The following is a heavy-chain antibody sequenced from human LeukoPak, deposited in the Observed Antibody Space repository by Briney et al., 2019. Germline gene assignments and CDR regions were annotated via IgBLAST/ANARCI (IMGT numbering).Heavy chain of an antibody. J-gene: IGHJ4*02. CDR3: ARGVDSSGYYYNSAPRYFDY. V-gene: IGHV1-18*01. CDR2: ISAYNGNT. Sequence: GASVKVSCKASGYTFTSYGISWVRQAPGQGLEWMGWISAYNGNTNYAQKLQGRVTMTTDTSTSTAYMELRSLRSDDTAVYYCARGVDSSGYYYNSAPRYFDYWGQGTLVTVSS. D-gene: IGHD3-22*01. CDR1: GYTFTSYG.